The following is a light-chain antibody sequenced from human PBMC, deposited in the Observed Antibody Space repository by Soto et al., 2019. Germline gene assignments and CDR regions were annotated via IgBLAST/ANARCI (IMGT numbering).Light chain of an antibody. CDR2: GAS. V-gene: IGKV3-11*01. CDR1: QSVHKF. CDR3: QQRSNWPPIT. J-gene: IGKJ5*01. Sequence: ELVLTQSPATLSLSPGDRATLSCKASQSVHKFLAWYQQKPGQAPRLLIYGASNRAAGIPDRFSGSGSGTDFTLTINSLEPEDFAVYFCQQRSNWPPITFGQGTRLDIK.